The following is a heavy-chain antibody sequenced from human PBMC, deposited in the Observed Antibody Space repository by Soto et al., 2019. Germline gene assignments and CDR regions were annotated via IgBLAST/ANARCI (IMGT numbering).Heavy chain of an antibody. J-gene: IGHJ4*02. D-gene: IGHD3-22*01. CDR2: ISYDGSNK. Sequence: AGPSRILSRRAAGVPLRSCSKHRLGSGRSQGLEWVAVISYDGSNKYYADSVKGRFTISRDNSKNTLYLQMNSLRAEDTAVYYCARGPNYYDSRGYERGCDYWGPGTLVTGSA. CDR1: GVPLRSCS. V-gene: IGHV3-30-3*01. CDR3: ARGPNYYDSRGYERGCDY.